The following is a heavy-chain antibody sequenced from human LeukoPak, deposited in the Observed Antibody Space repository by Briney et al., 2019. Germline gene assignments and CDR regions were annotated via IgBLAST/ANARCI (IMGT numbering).Heavy chain of an antibody. V-gene: IGHV4-34*01. CDR3: ARLRYSSSWYYYGMDV. CDR2: INHSGST. J-gene: IGHJ6*02. Sequence: SETLSLTCAVYGGSFSGYYWSWIRQPPGKGLEWIGEINHSGSTNCNPSLKSRVTISVDTSKNQFSLKLSSVTAADTAVYYCARLRYSSSWYYYGMDVWGQGTTVTVSS. D-gene: IGHD6-13*01. CDR1: GGSFSGYY.